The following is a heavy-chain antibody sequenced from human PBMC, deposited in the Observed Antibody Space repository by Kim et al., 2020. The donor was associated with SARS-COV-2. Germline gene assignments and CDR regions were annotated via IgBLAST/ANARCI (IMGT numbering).Heavy chain of an antibody. CDR1: GGSISSSSYY. D-gene: IGHD6-13*01. CDR2: IYYSGST. J-gene: IGHJ4*02. CDR3: AKAGYSSSWYFDY. V-gene: IGHV4-39*01. Sequence: SETLSLTCTVSGGSISSSSYYWGWIRQPPGKGLVWIGSIYYSGSTYYNPSLKSRVTISVDTSKNQFSRKLSSVTAADTAVYYCAKAGYSSSWYFDYWGQGTRVTVSS.